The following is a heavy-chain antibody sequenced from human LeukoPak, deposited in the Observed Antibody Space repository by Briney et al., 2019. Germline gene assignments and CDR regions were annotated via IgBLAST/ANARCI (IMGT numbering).Heavy chain of an antibody. CDR2: IHYTGIT. D-gene: IGHD1-26*01. J-gene: IGHJ3*02. CDR1: GGPMNNYY. Sequence: WETLSLTCIVSGGPMNNYYWSWIRQPPAKGLEWIAFIHYTGITNYNPFLRSRVTISLDTSKNQFSLMLNSVTAADTAFFYCARILEGSGGAFDIWGQGTMVTVSS. V-gene: IGHV4-59*01. CDR3: ARILEGSGGAFDI.